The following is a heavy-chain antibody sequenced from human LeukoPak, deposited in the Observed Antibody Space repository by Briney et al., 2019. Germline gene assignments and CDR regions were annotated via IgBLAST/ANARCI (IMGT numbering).Heavy chain of an antibody. CDR3: AREAPGGSGWTYFDY. J-gene: IGHJ4*02. V-gene: IGHV4-59*01. CDR2: VFDSGST. D-gene: IGHD6-19*01. Sequence: SETLSLTCTVSGGSISNYWWSWIRQPPGKGLEWIGYVFDSGSTNYNPSLKSRVTISVDTSKKQFSLKLSSVTAADTAVYYCAREAPGGSGWTYFDYWGQGSLVTVSS. CDR1: GGSISNYW.